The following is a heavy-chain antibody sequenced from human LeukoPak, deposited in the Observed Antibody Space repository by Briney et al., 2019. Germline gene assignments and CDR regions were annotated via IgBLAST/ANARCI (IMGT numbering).Heavy chain of an antibody. V-gene: IGHV3-30*02. CDR2: IRYDGSNK. CDR1: VFTLSSYG. J-gene: IGHJ5*02. Sequence: GGSLRLSCAASVFTLSSYGMHWVRQAPGKGLEWVAFIRYDGSNKYYADSAKGRFTISRDNSKNTLYLQMTSLRAEDTAVYYCAKDHDPWAQGTLVTASS. CDR3: AKDHDP.